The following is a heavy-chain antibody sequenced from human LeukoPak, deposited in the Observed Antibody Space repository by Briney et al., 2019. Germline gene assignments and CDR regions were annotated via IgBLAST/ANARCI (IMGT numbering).Heavy chain of an antibody. CDR1: GFTLSKYW. V-gene: IGHV3-74*01. D-gene: IGHD2-2*03. CDR2: IDNDGSDT. J-gene: IGHJ6*02. CDR3: ARVDIDIVAGMDV. Sequence: GGSLRLSCVASGFTLSKYWMHWVRQALGRGLVWLSRIDNDGSDTVYADSVKGRLTISKDNAKNTLYLQMNSLRVEDTAVYYCARVDIDIVAGMDVWGQGTTDTVSS.